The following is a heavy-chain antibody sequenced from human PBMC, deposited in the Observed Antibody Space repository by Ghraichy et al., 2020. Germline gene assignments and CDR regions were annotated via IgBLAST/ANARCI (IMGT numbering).Heavy chain of an antibody. V-gene: IGHV3-23*01. J-gene: IGHJ5*02. CDR1: GFTFSSYA. CDR3: AKEYNWNNLPNWFDP. D-gene: IGHD1/OR15-1a*01. CDR2: ISGSGGST. Sequence: GGSLRLSCAASGFTFSSYAMSWVRQAPGKGLGWVSAISGSGGSTYYADSVKGRFTISRDNSKNTLYLQMNSLRAEDTAVYYCAKEYNWNNLPNWFDPWGQGTLVTVSS.